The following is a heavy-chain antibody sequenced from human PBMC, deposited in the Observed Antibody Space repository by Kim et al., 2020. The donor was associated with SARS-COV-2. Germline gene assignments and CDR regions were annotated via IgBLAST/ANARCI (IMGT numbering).Heavy chain of an antibody. J-gene: IGHJ3*02. D-gene: IGHD1-26*01. CDR3: ARPKLVGSTTGTFDI. CDR2: IYSSGST. Sequence: SETLSRTCTVSGGSISSYYWNWIRQPPGKGLEWIGFIYSSGSTNYNPSLKSRVTISVDTSKNQFSLKLTSVTAADTAVYYCARPKLVGSTTGTFDIWGQG. CDR1: GGSISSYY. V-gene: IGHV4-59*08.